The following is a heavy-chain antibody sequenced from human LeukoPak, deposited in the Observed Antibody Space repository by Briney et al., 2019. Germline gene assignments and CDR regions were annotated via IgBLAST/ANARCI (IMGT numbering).Heavy chain of an antibody. V-gene: IGHV1-2*02. Sequence: ASVKVCCKASGYTFTVYFMHWVRKAGGQELDWMGWINPNSGGTNYAQKFQGRVTMTRDTSISTAYMELSRLRSDDTAVYYCARELNYDSSGYYFDYWGQGTLVTVSS. CDR2: INPNSGGT. CDR1: GYTFTVYF. D-gene: IGHD3-22*01. J-gene: IGHJ4*02. CDR3: ARELNYDSSGYYFDY.